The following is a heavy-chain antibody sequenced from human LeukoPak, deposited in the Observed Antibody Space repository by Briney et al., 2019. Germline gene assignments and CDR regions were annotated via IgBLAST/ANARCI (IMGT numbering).Heavy chain of an antibody. CDR2: ISAYNGNT. D-gene: IGHD3-10*01. V-gene: IGHV1-18*01. CDR1: GYTFTSYD. CDR3: ARVTYYGSGSINDYYMDV. Sequence: ASVKVSCKASGYTFTSYDISWVRQAPGQGLEWMGWISAYNGNTNYAQKLQGRVTMTTDTSTSTAYMELRSLRSDDTAVYYCARVTYYGSGSINDYYMDVWGKGTTVTISS. J-gene: IGHJ6*03.